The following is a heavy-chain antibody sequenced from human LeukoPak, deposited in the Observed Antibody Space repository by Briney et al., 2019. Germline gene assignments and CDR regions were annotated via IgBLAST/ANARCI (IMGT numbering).Heavy chain of an antibody. D-gene: IGHD1-1*01. J-gene: IGHJ4*02. Sequence: SVKVSCKASGGTLSNYVINWVRLAPGQGLEWMGGIIPLIGTSNFAQRFQGRVTFTADTSTSIAYMELSSLRSEDTAVYYCARGMQTLAGGAAYYFDYWGRGTLVTVSS. CDR1: GGTLSNYV. CDR3: ARGMQTLAGGAAYYFDY. CDR2: IIPLIGTS. V-gene: IGHV1-69*06.